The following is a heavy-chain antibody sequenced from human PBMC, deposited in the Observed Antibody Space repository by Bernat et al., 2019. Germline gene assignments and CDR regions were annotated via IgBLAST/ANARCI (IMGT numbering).Heavy chain of an antibody. V-gene: IGHV3-30*18. J-gene: IGHJ4*02. CDR1: GFTFSSYG. CDR2: ISYDGSNK. Sequence: VQLVESGGGLVQPGGSLRLSCAASGFTFSSYGMHWVRQAPGKGLEWVAVISYDGSNKYYADSVKGRFTISRDNSKNTLYLQMNSLRAEDTAVYYCAKGGYSGYVFGGGPLDYWGQGTLVTVSS. D-gene: IGHD5-12*01. CDR3: AKGGYSGYVFGGGPLDY.